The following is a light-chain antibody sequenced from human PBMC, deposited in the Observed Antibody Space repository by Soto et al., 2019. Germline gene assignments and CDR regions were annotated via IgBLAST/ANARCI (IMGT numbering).Light chain of an antibody. V-gene: IGKV3-20*01. Sequence: EIVLTQSPGTLSLSPGERATLSCRASQSVSNTYLAWYQQKPGQAPRLLISGASSRATGIPDRFSGSGSGTDFSLTISRLEPDNFAVYYCQQHGTSPELTFGGGTRVEIK. CDR2: GAS. CDR1: QSVSNTY. CDR3: QQHGTSPELT. J-gene: IGKJ4*01.